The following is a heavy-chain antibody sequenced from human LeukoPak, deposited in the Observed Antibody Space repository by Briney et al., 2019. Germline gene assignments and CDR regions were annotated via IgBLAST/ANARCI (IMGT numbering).Heavy chain of an antibody. CDR1: GGSFSGYY. V-gene: IGHV4-34*01. D-gene: IGHD5-12*01. Sequence: SETLSLTCAVYGGSFSGYYWSWIRQPPGKGLEWIGEINHSGSTNYNPSLKSRVTISVDTSKNQFSLKLSSVTAADTAVYYCARGSGYGGFDYWGQGTLVTVSS. CDR2: INHSGST. J-gene: IGHJ4*02. CDR3: ARGSGYGGFDY.